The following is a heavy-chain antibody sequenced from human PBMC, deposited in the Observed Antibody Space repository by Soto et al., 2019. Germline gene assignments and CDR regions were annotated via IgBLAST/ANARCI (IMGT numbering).Heavy chain of an antibody. CDR1: GGTFSSYA. V-gene: IGHV1-69*13. CDR2: IIPIFGTA. Sequence: SVKVSCKASGGTFSSYAISWVRQAPGQGLEWMGGIIPIFGTANYAQKFQGRVTITADESTSTAYMELSSLRSEDTAVYYCARDARYYDSSGYYPPDAFDIWGQGTMVTVSS. CDR3: ARDARYYDSSGYYPPDAFDI. D-gene: IGHD3-22*01. J-gene: IGHJ3*02.